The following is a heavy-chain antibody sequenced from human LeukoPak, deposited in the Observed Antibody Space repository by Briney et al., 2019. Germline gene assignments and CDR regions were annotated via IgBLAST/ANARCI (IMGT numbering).Heavy chain of an antibody. CDR3: ARQDSSSSYFDY. D-gene: IGHD6-6*01. J-gene: IGHJ4*02. V-gene: IGHV1-69*04. Sequence: SVKVSCKASGGTFSSYAISWVRQAPGQGLEWMGRIIPILGIANYAQKFQGRVTITADKSTSTAYMELSSLRSEDTAVYYCARQDSSSSYFDYWGQGTLVTVSS. CDR1: GGTFSSYA. CDR2: IIPILGIA.